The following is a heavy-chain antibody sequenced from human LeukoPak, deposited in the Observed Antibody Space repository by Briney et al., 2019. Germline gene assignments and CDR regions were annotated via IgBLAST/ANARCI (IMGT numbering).Heavy chain of an antibody. CDR3: ARGTQKPTGPEPLMVRGGPGEYFQH. CDR2: ISYDGSNK. V-gene: IGHV3-30-3*01. D-gene: IGHD3-10*01. CDR1: GFTFSSYA. Sequence: GRSLRLSCAASGFTFSSYAMHWVRQAPGKGLEWVAVISYDGSNKYYADSVKGRFTISRDNSKNTLYLQMNSLRAEDTAVYYCARGTQKPTGPEPLMVRGGPGEYFQHWGQGTLVTVSS. J-gene: IGHJ1*01.